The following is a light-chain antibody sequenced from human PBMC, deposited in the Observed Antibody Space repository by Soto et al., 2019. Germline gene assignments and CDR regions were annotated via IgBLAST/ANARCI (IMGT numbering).Light chain of an antibody. J-gene: IGKJ1*01. CDR3: QQYNNWPWT. Sequence: DIVMTQSPATLSVSPGGRATLSCRASQSISDTLAWYQQKPGQAPRLLIYSASRRATGFPARFSGSGSGTDFTLTISSLQSEDFAVYYCQQYNNWPWTFGQGTKVDIK. CDR2: SAS. CDR1: QSISDT. V-gene: IGKV3-15*01.